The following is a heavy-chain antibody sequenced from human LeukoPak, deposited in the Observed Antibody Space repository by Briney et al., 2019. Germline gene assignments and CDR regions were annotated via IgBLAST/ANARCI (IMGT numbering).Heavy chain of an antibody. CDR2: ISSSGSTI. Sequence: GGSLRLSCAASGFTFSSYEMNWVRQAPGKGLEWVSYISSSGSTIYYADSVKGRFTISRDNAKNSLYLQMNSLRAEDTAVYYCARGIAAAGTSAFDIWGQGTMVTVSS. J-gene: IGHJ3*02. CDR1: GFTFSSYE. CDR3: ARGIAAAGTSAFDI. V-gene: IGHV3-48*03. D-gene: IGHD6-13*01.